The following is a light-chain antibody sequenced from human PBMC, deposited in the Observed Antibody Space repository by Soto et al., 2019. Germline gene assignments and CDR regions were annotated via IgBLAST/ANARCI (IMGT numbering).Light chain of an antibody. CDR3: LQHNSYPPT. Sequence: DIQMTQSPSTLSASVGDRVTITCRASQSISSWLAWYQQKPGKAPKLLIYKASTLKSGVPSRFSGSGSGTEFTLTISSRQPEDFATYDCLQHNSYPPTFGQGTKVDIK. V-gene: IGKV1-5*03. CDR2: KAS. CDR1: QSISSW. J-gene: IGKJ1*01.